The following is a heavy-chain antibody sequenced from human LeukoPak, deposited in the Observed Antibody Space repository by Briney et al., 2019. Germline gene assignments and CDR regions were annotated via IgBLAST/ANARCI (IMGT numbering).Heavy chain of an antibody. CDR2: ISYDGSNK. Sequence: PGRSLRLSCAASGFTFSSYAMHWVRQAPGKGLEWVAVISYDGSNKYYADSVKGRFTISRDKSKNTLYLQMNSLRAEDTAVYYCARDSTLWFGEGYFDYWGQGTLVTVSS. V-gene: IGHV3-30*04. D-gene: IGHD3-10*01. CDR3: ARDSTLWFGEGYFDY. CDR1: GFTFSSYA. J-gene: IGHJ4*02.